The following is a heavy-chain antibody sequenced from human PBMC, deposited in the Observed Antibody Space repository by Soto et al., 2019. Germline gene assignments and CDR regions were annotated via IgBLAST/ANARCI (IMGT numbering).Heavy chain of an antibody. CDR3: ARGADILTGYYYFDC. CDR1: GGSISSYY. V-gene: IGHV4-59*01. D-gene: IGHD3-9*01. CDR2: IYYSGST. J-gene: IGHJ4*02. Sequence: SETLSLTCTVSGGSISSYYWSWIRQPPGKGLEWIGYIYYSGSTNYNPSLKSRVTISVDTSKNQFSLKLSSVTAADTAVYYCARGADILTGYYYFDCWGQGTLVTVSS.